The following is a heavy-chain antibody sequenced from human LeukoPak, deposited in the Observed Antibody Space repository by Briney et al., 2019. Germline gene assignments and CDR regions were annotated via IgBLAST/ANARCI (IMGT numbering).Heavy chain of an antibody. Sequence: PSETLSLTCTVSGGSISSYYWSWIRQPAGKGLEWIGRIYISGSTNYNPSLKSRVTMSVDTSKNQFSLKLSSVTAADTAVYYCARENMVRGVGAFGIWGQGTMVTVSS. J-gene: IGHJ3*02. CDR3: ARENMVRGVGAFGI. CDR2: IYISGST. V-gene: IGHV4-4*07. CDR1: GGSISSYY. D-gene: IGHD3-10*01.